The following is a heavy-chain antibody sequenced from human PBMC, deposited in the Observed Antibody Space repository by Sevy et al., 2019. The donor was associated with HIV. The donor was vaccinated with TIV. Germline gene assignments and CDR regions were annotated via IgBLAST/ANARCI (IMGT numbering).Heavy chain of an antibody. CDR1: GFTFSRYW. D-gene: IGHD3-22*01. Sequence: GGSLRLSCAASGFTFSRYWMTWVRQAPGKGLEWVANIKQDGSEKYSVDSVKGRFTISRDNAKNSLYLQMNSLRAEDTALYYCARVRDHSSGFHLDYWGHGTLVTVSS. V-gene: IGHV3-7*01. CDR3: ARVRDHSSGFHLDY. J-gene: IGHJ4*01. CDR2: IKQDGSEK.